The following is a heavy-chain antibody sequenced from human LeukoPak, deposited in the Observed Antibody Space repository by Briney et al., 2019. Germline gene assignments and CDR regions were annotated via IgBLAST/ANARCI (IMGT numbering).Heavy chain of an antibody. CDR3: AKVGYCSSTSCSPGHYYYYYMDV. CDR2: ISWNSGSI. D-gene: IGHD2-2*01. J-gene: IGHJ6*03. V-gene: IGHV3-9*01. Sequence: PGRSLRLSCAASGFTFDEYAMHWVRQAPGKGLEGVSGISWNSGSIGYADSVKGRFTISRDNAKNSLYLQMNSLRAEDTALYYCAKVGYCSSTSCSPGHYYYYYMDVWGKGTTVTVSS. CDR1: GFTFDEYA.